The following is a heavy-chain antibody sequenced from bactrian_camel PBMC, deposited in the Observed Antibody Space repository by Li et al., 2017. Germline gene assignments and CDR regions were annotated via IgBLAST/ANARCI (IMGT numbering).Heavy chain of an antibody. V-gene: IGHV3S53*01. J-gene: IGHJ6*01. CDR1: SSAGY. CDR3: AIARAERKEEGTWYCFWTFGY. CDR2: IATHGGT. Sequence: VQLVESGGGSVKAGESLKLACLVTSSAGYMAWFRQAPGKEREGVAVIATHGGTTYADSVKGRFTISRDAAKNTLYLQMNSLKPEDTAMYYCAIARAERKEEGTWYCFWTFGYWGQGTQVTVS. D-gene: IGHD6*01.